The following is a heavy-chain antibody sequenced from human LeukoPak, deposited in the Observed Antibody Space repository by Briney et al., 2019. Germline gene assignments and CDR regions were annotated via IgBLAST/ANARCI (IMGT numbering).Heavy chain of an antibody. D-gene: IGHD6-19*01. V-gene: IGHV4-59*01. CDR1: GGSISSYY. J-gene: IGHJ4*02. CDR3: ARDKQWLDY. CDR2: IYYSGSI. Sequence: SETLSLTCTVSGGSISSYYWSWIRQPPGKGLEWIGYIYYSGSINYNPSLKSRVTISVDTSKNQFSLKLSSVTAADTAVYYCARDKQWLDYWGQGTLVTVSS.